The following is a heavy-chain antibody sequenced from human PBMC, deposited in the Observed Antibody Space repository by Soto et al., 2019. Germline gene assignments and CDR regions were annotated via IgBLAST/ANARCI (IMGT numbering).Heavy chain of an antibody. D-gene: IGHD3-9*01. CDR3: SRDMHAGLTHYFAP. J-gene: IGHJ5*02. CDR2: TYYSGST. V-gene: IGHV4-61*01. Sequence: ETLSLTCTVSGGSVSSGSYSWSWIRQPPGKGLDWIGYTYYSGSTNYNPSLKSRVTISVDMSKNQFSLRLSSVTTADTALYYCSRDMHAGLTHYFAPWGQGTLVTLSS. CDR1: GGSVSSGSYS.